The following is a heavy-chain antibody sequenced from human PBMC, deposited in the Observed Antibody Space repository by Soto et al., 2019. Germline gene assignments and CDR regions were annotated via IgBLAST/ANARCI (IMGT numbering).Heavy chain of an antibody. CDR3: AKDRGEEGLKFLEWFGGMDV. V-gene: IGHV3-74*01. D-gene: IGHD3-3*01. Sequence: GGSLRLSCAASGFTVSNYWMNWVRQAPGKGLVWVSHIKNDGTTSYADSVEGRFTVSRDDAKNSLYLQMNSLRADDTAVYYCAKDRGEEGLKFLEWFGGMDVWGHGTTVTVSS. CDR2: IKNDGTT. J-gene: IGHJ6*02. CDR1: GFTVSNYW.